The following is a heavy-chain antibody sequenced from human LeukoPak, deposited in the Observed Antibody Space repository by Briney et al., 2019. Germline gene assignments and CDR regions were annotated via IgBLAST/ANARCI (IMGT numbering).Heavy chain of an antibody. J-gene: IGHJ6*03. Sequence: SETLSLTCTVSGGSISSSSYYWGWIRQPPGKGLEWIGSIYYSGSTYYNPSLKSRVTISVDTSKNQFSLKLSSVTAADTAVYYCASVLYYDFWSGYRAGRYYYYMDVWGKGTTVTVSS. D-gene: IGHD3-3*01. CDR1: GGSISSSSYY. CDR2: IYYSGST. CDR3: ASVLYYDFWSGYRAGRYYYYMDV. V-gene: IGHV4-39*01.